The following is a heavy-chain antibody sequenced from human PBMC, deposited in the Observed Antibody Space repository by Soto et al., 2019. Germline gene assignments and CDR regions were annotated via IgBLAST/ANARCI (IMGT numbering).Heavy chain of an antibody. CDR2: INPSGGST. J-gene: IGHJ6*02. CDR3: GFSEVPLRESYYYYGMDV. CDR1: GYTFTSYY. D-gene: IGHD1-1*01. Sequence: ASVKVSCKASGYTFTSYYMHWVRQAPGQGLEWMGIINPSGGSTSYAQKFQGRVTMTRDTSTSTVYMELSSLRSEDTAVYYCGFSEVPLRESYYYYGMDVWGQGTTVTVSS. V-gene: IGHV1-46*01.